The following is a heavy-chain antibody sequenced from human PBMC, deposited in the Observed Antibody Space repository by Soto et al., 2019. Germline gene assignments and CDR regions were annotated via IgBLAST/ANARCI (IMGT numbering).Heavy chain of an antibody. Sequence: GASVKVSCKASGYTFTSYYMHWVRQAPGQGLEWMGIINPSGGSTSYAQKFQGRVTMTRDTSTSTVYMELSSLRSEDTAVYYCARDRVFFGGKLSEVNWGQGTLVTVSS. V-gene: IGHV1-46*01. J-gene: IGHJ4*02. CDR1: GYTFTSYY. D-gene: IGHD2-15*01. CDR3: ARDRVFFGGKLSEVN. CDR2: INPSGGST.